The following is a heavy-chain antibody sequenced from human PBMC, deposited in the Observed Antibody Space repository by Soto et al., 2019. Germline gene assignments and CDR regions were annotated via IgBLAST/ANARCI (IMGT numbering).Heavy chain of an antibody. CDR3: ARERYVASRHSHFDS. Sequence: GASVKVSCKASGYRFSTYGINWVRQAPGQGLEWLGWTGTNNDDRNYAQKFRGRVTFTTDTSTSTAYMELRSLISDDTAVYFCARERYVASRHSHFDSWGQGTQVTVSS. D-gene: IGHD6-6*01. CDR1: GYRFSTYG. CDR2: TGTNNDDR. J-gene: IGHJ4*02. V-gene: IGHV1-18*04.